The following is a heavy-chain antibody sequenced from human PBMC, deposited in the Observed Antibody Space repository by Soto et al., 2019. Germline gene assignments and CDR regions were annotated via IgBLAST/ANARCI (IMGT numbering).Heavy chain of an antibody. CDR1: GYTFTSYG. CDR2: ISAYNGNT. V-gene: IGHV1-18*01. CDR3: ARVVDSSGGYRGRWFDP. D-gene: IGHD6-19*01. Sequence: QVQLVQSGAEVKKPGASVKVSCKASGYTFTSYGISWVRQAPGQGLEWMGWISAYNGNTNYAQQIQGRVTMTTDTTTSTAYMELRSVRSDDTAVYYCARVVDSSGGYRGRWFDPWGQGTLVTVSS. J-gene: IGHJ5*02.